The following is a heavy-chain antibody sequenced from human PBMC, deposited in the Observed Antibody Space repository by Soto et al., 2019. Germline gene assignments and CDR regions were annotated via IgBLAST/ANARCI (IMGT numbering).Heavy chain of an antibody. CDR1: VVSMSSNY. Sequence: WETLSLTCTFSVVSMSSNYWSCIRHSPARGLEWIGFVYYGGTNYNPSFESRVTMSVDTPKKQFSLELSDVTAADTAVYYCVSYRGAFYFDHWGQGTLVTVSS. CDR3: VSYRGAFYFDH. J-gene: IGHJ4*02. V-gene: IGHV4-59*01. D-gene: IGHD4-4*01. CDR2: VYYGGT.